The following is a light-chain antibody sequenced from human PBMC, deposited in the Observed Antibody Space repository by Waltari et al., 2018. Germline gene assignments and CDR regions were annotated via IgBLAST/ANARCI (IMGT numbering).Light chain of an antibody. CDR3: QHYLRLPAT. V-gene: IGKV3D-15*01. CDR2: GAS. J-gene: IGKJ1*01. CDR1: QSVSRA. Sequence: ERTTLSCTASQSVSRALAWYQQKPGQAPRLLIYGASNRATGIPDRFSGSGSGTEFSLTISSLEPEDFAVYYCQHYLRLPATFGQGTKVEIK.